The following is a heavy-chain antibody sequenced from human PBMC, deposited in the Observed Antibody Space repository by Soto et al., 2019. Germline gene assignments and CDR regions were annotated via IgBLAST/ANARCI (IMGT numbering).Heavy chain of an antibody. V-gene: IGHV4-59*08. D-gene: IGHD2-8*01. J-gene: IGHJ3*02. Sequence: QVQLQESGPGLVKPSETLSLTCTVSGGSISSYYWSWLRQPPGKGLEWIGYIYYSGRTHYNPSLKGRVTISVDTPKNQFSLKLSSVTAADTAVDYCARHSVMVGRDAFDIWGQGTMVTVSS. CDR1: GGSISSYY. CDR2: IYYSGRT. CDR3: ARHSVMVGRDAFDI.